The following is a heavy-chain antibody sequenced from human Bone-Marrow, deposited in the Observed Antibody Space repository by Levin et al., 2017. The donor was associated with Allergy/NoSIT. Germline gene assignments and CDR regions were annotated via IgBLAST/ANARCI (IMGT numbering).Heavy chain of an antibody. Sequence: PGGSLRLSCAASKFTFSSYAMNWVRQAPGKGLEWVSGISDTGDGTYYADSVKGRFTISRDNSENTLYLQMISLRADDTAVYYCAKDYYPHTMAIAATDAFDVWGQGTMVTVSS. V-gene: IGHV3-23*01. J-gene: IGHJ3*01. CDR3: AKDYYPHTMAIAATDAFDV. CDR1: KFTFSSYA. CDR2: ISDTGDGT. D-gene: IGHD2-15*01.